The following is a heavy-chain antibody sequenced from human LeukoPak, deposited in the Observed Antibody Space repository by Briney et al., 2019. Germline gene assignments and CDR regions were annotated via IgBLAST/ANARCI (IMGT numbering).Heavy chain of an antibody. CDR2: INPNSGDT. CDR1: GYTFTDYS. D-gene: IGHD6-13*01. CDR3: ARDAIASAGAGA. Sequence: ASVKVSCKASGYTFTDYSVHWVRQAPGQGLEWMGWINPNSGDTDYAQKFQGRVTMTRDTSISTAYSEVSRLTSDDTAVYFCARDAIASAGAGAWGQGTLVTVYS. V-gene: IGHV1-2*02. J-gene: IGHJ4*02.